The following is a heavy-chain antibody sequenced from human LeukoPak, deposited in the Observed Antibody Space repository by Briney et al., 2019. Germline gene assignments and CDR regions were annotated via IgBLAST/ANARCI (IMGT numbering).Heavy chain of an antibody. Sequence: PGGSLRLSCAASGFTFSSYSMNWVRQAPGKGLEWVSYISSSSSTIYYADSVKGRFTISRDNAKNSLYLQMNSLRAEDTAVYYCARDGDHSSSWSGTYYYYYMDVWGKGTTVTVSS. J-gene: IGHJ6*03. CDR2: ISSSSSTI. CDR3: ARDGDHSSSWSGTYYYYYMDV. CDR1: GFTFSSYS. V-gene: IGHV3-48*04. D-gene: IGHD6-13*01.